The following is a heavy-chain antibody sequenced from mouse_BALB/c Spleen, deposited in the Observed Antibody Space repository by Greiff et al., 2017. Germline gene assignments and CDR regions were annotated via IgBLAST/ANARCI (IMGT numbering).Heavy chain of an antibody. V-gene: IGHV7-3*02. Sequence: DVMLVESGGGLVQPGGSLRLSCATSGFTFTDYYMSWVRQPPGKALEWLGFIRNKANGYTTEYSASVKGRFTISRDNSQSILYLQMNTLRAEDSATYYCARDKYYGSFDVWGAGTTVTVSS. J-gene: IGHJ1*01. CDR2: IRNKANGYTT. CDR3: ARDKYYGSFDV. D-gene: IGHD1-1*01. CDR1: GFTFTDYY.